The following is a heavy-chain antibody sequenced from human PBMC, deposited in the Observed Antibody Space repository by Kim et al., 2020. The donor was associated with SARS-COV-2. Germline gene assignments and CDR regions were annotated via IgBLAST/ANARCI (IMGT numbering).Heavy chain of an antibody. V-gene: IGHV4-59*08. D-gene: IGHD5-12*01. CDR1: GGTLMSYY. Sequence: SETLSLTCTVSGGTLMSYYWTWIRQPPGKGLEWIGYIHYSGTTDYNASLKSRVTISLDTSTNQFSLNLKSVTAADTAVYFCARRTAWLQPFDSWGQGTLVTVSS. J-gene: IGHJ4*02. CDR2: IHYSGTT. CDR3: ARRTAWLQPFDS.